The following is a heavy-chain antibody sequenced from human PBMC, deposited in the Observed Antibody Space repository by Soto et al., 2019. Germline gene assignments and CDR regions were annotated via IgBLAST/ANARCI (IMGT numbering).Heavy chain of an antibody. CDR3: ARRGYCSSTSCYRGWFDP. D-gene: IGHD2-2*02. V-gene: IGHV4-59*08. CDR2: IYYSGST. Sequence: SETLSLTCTVSGGSISSYYWSWIRQPPGKGLEWIGYIYYSGSTNYNPSLKSRVTISVDTSKNQFSLKLSSVTAADTAVYYCARRGYCSSTSCYRGWFDPWGQGTLVTVSS. J-gene: IGHJ5*02. CDR1: GGSISSYY.